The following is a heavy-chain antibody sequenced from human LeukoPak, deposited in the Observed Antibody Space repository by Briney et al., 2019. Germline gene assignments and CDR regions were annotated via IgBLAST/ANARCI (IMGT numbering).Heavy chain of an antibody. V-gene: IGHV3-74*01. CDR2: INSDGSST. D-gene: IGHD2-15*01. CDR3: ARSAWVDYFDY. Sequence: GESLRLSCAASGFTFSSYWMHWVRQAPGKGLMWVSRINSDGSSTSYADSVKGRFTISRDNAKNTLYLQMNSLRAEDKAVYYCARSAWVDYFDYWGQGTLVTVSS. J-gene: IGHJ4*02. CDR1: GFTFSSYW.